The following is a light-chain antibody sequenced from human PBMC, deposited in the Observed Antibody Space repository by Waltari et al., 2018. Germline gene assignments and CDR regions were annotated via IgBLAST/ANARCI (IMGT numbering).Light chain of an antibody. Sequence: QSVLTQPPSVSGTPGQSVTISCSGGSSNIGSNYVYWYQQLPGMAPKLLMVRIYARPPGAPDRFSGSKSGTTASLAISGLRSEDEADYYCAAWDDSLSGPLFGGGTKLTVL. CDR3: AAWDDSLSGPL. CDR1: SSNIGSNY. J-gene: IGLJ3*02. V-gene: IGLV1-47*01. CDR2: RIY.